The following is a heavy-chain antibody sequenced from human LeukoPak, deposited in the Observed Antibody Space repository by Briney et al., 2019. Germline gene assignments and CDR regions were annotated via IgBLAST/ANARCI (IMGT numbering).Heavy chain of an antibody. V-gene: IGHV1-8*02. CDR3: ARSLWELTSDY. D-gene: IGHD1-26*01. J-gene: IGHJ4*02. Sequence: ASVKVSCKASGYTFTGYYMHWVRQAPGQGLEWMGWMNPNSGNTGYAQKFQGRVTMTRNTSISTAYMELSSLRSEDTAVYYCARSLWELTSDYWGQGTLVTVSS. CDR1: GYTFTGYY. CDR2: MNPNSGNT.